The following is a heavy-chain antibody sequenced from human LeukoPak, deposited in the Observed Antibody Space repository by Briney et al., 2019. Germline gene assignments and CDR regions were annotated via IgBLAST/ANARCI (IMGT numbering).Heavy chain of an antibody. Sequence: SETLSLTCTVSGGSISSYYWSWIRQPPGKGLEWIGYIYYSGSTNYNPSLKSRVTTSVDTSKNQFSLKLSSVTAADTVVYYCARDQGAYGDYLFFDYWGQGTLVTVSS. J-gene: IGHJ4*02. CDR3: ARDQGAYGDYLFFDY. V-gene: IGHV4-59*01. CDR1: GGSISSYY. D-gene: IGHD4-17*01. CDR2: IYYSGST.